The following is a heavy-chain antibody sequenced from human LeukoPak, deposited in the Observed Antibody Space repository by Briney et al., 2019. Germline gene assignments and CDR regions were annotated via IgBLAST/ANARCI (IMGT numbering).Heavy chain of an antibody. CDR1: GYTFTSYG. Sequence: ASVKVSCKASGYTFTSYGISWVRQAPGQGLEWMGWIIAYNGNTNYAQKLKGRVTMTTDTSTSTAYMELRSLRSDDTAVYYCARFAQYKAASYYYYYYMDVWGKGTTVTVSS. J-gene: IGHJ6*03. D-gene: IGHD6-13*01. CDR3: ARFAQYKAASYYYYYYMDV. CDR2: IIAYNGNT. V-gene: IGHV1-18*01.